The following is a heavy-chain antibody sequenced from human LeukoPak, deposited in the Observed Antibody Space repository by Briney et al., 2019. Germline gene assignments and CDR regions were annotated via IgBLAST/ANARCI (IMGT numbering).Heavy chain of an antibody. D-gene: IGHD2/OR15-2a*01. Sequence: PARSLSLSCAASGFTFSRYCMQWVRPPAGRGREWVAVISYNGSNKHYADSVKGRFTISRDNSKNTLYLQMNSLRAEDTAVYYCAKRATLTDFDYWGQGTLVTVSS. V-gene: IGHV3-30*18. CDR1: GFTFSRYC. CDR2: ISYNGSNK. CDR3: AKRATLTDFDY. J-gene: IGHJ4*02.